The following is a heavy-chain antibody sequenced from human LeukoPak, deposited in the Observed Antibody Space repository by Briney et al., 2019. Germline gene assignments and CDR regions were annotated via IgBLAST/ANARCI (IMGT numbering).Heavy chain of an antibody. Sequence: GGSLRLSCATSGFTFSSYAFHWVRQAPGMGLEWVATMSFDVNNKYYADSVRGRFTISRDNSKNTLYLQMNSLRAEDTAVYSCARGYCTSSSCYNDYWGQGTLVTVSS. V-gene: IGHV3-30*04. J-gene: IGHJ4*02. CDR2: MSFDVNNK. D-gene: IGHD2-2*02. CDR1: GFTFSSYA. CDR3: ARGYCTSSSCYNDY.